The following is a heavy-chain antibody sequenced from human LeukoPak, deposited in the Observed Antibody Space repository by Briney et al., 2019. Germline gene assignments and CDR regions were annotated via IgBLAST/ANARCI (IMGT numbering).Heavy chain of an antibody. Sequence: PSETLSLTCAVYGGSFSGYYWSWIRQPPGKGLEWIGEINHSGSTNYNPSLKSRVTISVDTSKNQFSLKLSSVTAADTAVYYCAYQDGRGSDYWGRGTLVTVSS. D-gene: IGHD2-2*01. CDR1: GGSFSGYY. V-gene: IGHV4-34*01. CDR3: AYQDGRGSDY. CDR2: INHSGST. J-gene: IGHJ4*02.